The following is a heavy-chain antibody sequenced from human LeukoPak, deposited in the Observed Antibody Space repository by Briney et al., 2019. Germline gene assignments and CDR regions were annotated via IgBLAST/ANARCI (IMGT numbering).Heavy chain of an antibody. V-gene: IGHV3-7*01. CDR1: EFSFITYW. CDR3: ARADSSIATRLSRSSIFNYYYYMDV. J-gene: IGHJ6*03. Sequence: GGSLSLSCAASEFSFITYWMTWVRQAPGKGLEWVAKIKQDGSEKYYVDSVKGRFTISRDNARNSLYLQMNSLRAEDTAVYYCARADSSIATRLSRSSIFNYYYYMDVWGKGTTVTVSS. CDR2: IKQDGSEK. D-gene: IGHD6-6*01.